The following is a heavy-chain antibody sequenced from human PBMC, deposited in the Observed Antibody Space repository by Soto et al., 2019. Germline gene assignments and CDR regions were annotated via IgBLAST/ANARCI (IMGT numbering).Heavy chain of an antibody. Sequence: KASETLSLTCTVSGGSISSGGYYWSWIRQHPGKGLEWIGYIYYSGSTYYNPSLKSRVTISVDTSKNQFSLKLSSVTAADTAVYYCARVETRGSAFDIWGQGTMVTVSS. CDR2: IYYSGST. D-gene: IGHD1-26*01. J-gene: IGHJ3*02. CDR3: ARVETRGSAFDI. V-gene: IGHV4-31*03. CDR1: GGSISSGGYY.